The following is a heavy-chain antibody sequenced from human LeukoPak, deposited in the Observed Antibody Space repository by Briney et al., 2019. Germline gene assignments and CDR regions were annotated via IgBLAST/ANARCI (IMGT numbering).Heavy chain of an antibody. CDR1: GFTFSTYT. D-gene: IGHD6-19*01. CDR3: ARPSSSGWYARFF. CDR2: ISSKGDYT. J-gene: IGHJ4*02. Sequence: GGSLRLSCGASGFTFSTYTMHWVRQAPGKGLEFVAAISSKGDYTHYANSVKGRFTISRDNPKNTLHLEMGSLRAEDIAVYYCARPSSSGWYARFFWGQGTLVTVSS. V-gene: IGHV3-64*01.